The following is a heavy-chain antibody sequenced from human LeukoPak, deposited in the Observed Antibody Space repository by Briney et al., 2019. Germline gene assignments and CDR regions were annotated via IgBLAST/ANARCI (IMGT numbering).Heavy chain of an antibody. CDR2: INPNSGGT. Sequence: VASVKVSCKASGYTFTGYYMHWVRQAPGQGLEWMGRINPNSGGTNYAQKFQGRVTMTRDTSISTAYMELSRLRSDDTAVYDCARDLGTMGSEFDYWVQGTLVTVSS. J-gene: IGHJ4*02. CDR1: GYTFTGYY. D-gene: IGHD1-7*01. V-gene: IGHV1-2*06. CDR3: ARDLGTMGSEFDY.